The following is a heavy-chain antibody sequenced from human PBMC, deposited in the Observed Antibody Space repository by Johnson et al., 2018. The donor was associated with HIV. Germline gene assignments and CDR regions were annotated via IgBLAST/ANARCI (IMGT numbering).Heavy chain of an antibody. CDR3: TTARTYF. D-gene: IGHD2-8*01. CDR2: IKSNTDGGTT. Sequence: VLLVESGGGLVQPGGSLRLSCVASGFTFSNAWMSWVRQAPGKGLEWVGRIKSNTDGGTTDYAAPVKGRFTISRDDSKNTLYLQMNSLKTEDTAVYYCTTARTYFWGQGTMVTVSS. J-gene: IGHJ3*01. CDR1: GFTFSNAW. V-gene: IGHV3-15*01.